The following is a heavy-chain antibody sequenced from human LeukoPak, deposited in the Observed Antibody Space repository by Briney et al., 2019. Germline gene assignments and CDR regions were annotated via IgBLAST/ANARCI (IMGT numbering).Heavy chain of an antibody. CDR1: GFTFSTYG. CDR2: IRYDGSNK. D-gene: IGHD6-13*01. Sequence: PGGSLRLSCATSGFTFSTYGMHWVRQAPGKGLEWVAFIRYDGSNKYYTDSVKGRFTISRDNSKNTLYLQMNSLRAEDTAVYYCARDFSGWQQLVDYWGQGTLVTVSS. V-gene: IGHV3-30*02. CDR3: ARDFSGWQQLVDY. J-gene: IGHJ4*02.